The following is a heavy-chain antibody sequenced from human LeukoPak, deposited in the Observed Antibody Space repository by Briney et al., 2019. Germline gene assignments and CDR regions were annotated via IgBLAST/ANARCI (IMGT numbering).Heavy chain of an antibody. J-gene: IGHJ5*02. V-gene: IGHV4-59*01. D-gene: IGHD3-10*02. CDR3: ARFIPSSGIDP. CDR1: GGSISSNY. Sequence: SETLSLTCTVSGGSISSNYWSWIRQPPGKGLEWITYSSYTGSTNYNPSLKSRVTISVDTSKNQFSLRLRSVTAADTAVYYCARFIPSSGIDPWGQGTLVTVSS. CDR2: SSYTGST.